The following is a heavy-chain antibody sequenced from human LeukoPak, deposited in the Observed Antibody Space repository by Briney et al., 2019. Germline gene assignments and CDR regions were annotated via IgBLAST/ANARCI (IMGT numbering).Heavy chain of an antibody. V-gene: IGHV1-18*01. J-gene: IGHJ4*02. D-gene: IGHD6-13*01. CDR1: GYTFTSYG. Sequence: ASVKVSCKASGYTFTSYGISWVRQAPGQGLVWMGWISAYNGNTNYAQTLQGRVTMTTDTSTSTAYMELRSLRSDDTAVYYCARGVAAAGSFDYWGQGTLVTVSS. CDR3: ARGVAAAGSFDY. CDR2: ISAYNGNT.